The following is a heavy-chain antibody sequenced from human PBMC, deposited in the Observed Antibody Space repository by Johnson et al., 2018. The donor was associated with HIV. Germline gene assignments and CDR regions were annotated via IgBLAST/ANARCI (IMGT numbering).Heavy chain of an antibody. CDR3: ARGSYDGDAFDL. CDR1: GFTFSSYW. J-gene: IGHJ3*01. V-gene: IGHV3-7*01. D-gene: IGHD1-26*01. CDR2: IKQDGSEK. Sequence: EVQLVESGGGLVQPGGSLRLSCAASGFTFSSYWMSWVRQAPGKGLEWVANIKQDGSEKYYVDSVKGRFTISRDNSKNTLYLQLNSLRAGDSALYYCARGSYDGDAFDLWGQGTMVTVSS.